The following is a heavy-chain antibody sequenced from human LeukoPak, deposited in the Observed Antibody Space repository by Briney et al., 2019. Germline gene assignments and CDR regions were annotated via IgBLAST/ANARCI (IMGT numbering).Heavy chain of an antibody. CDR3: ARTHITIFGVVMGQNWFDP. V-gene: IGHV4-34*01. D-gene: IGHD3-3*01. CDR1: GGSFSGFY. J-gene: IGHJ5*02. CDR2: INHSGGT. Sequence: SETLSLTCAVYGGSFSGFYWSWIRQPPGKGLEWIGEINHSGGTNYNPSLKSRVTISVGRSKNQFSLKLSSVTAADTAVYYCARTHITIFGVVMGQNWFDPWGQGTLVTVSS.